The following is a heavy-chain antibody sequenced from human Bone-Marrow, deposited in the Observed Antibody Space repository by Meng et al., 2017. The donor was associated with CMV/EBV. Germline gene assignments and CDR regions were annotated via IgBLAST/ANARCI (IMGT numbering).Heavy chain of an antibody. J-gene: IGHJ4*02. Sequence: GRSLRLSCATSGFTFSSYAMHWVRQAPGKGLEWVAVISYDGSNKYYADSVKGRFTISRDNSKNTLYLQMNSLRAEDTAVYYCAREDSGSYYVLDYWGQGTLVTVSS. V-gene: IGHV3-30*04. D-gene: IGHD1-26*01. CDR1: GFTFSSYA. CDR2: ISYDGSNK. CDR3: AREDSGSYYVLDY.